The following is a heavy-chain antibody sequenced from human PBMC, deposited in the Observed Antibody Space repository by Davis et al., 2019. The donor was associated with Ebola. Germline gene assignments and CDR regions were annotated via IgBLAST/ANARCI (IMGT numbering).Heavy chain of an antibody. CDR3: ARGPPVGGSSNWYINY. Sequence: ASVKVSCKASGGTFSSYAISWVRQAAGQGLEWMGWMNPNSGNTGYAQKFQGRVTITRNTSISTAYMELSSLRSEDTAVYYCARGPPVGGSSNWYINYWGQGTLVTVSS. D-gene: IGHD6-13*01. J-gene: IGHJ4*02. CDR1: GGTFSSYA. V-gene: IGHV1-8*03. CDR2: MNPNSGNT.